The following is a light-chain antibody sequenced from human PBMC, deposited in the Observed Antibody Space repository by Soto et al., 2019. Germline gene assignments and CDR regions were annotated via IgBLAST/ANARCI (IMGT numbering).Light chain of an antibody. V-gene: IGKV1-5*01. CDR1: QSISSY. CDR2: AAS. Sequence: IQRPQSPSSLSASVGDRVTITCRASQSISSYLNWYQQKPGKAPKLLIYAASSLQSGVPSRFSGSGSGTEFTLTISSLQPDDFATYYCQQYNSYSRTFGQGTKVDIK. CDR3: QQYNSYSRT. J-gene: IGKJ1*01.